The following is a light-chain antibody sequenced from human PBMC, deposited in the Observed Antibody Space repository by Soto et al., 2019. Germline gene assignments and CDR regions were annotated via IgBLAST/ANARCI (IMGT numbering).Light chain of an antibody. J-gene: IGLJ1*01. Sequence: QSALTQPASVSGSPGQSIAISCTGTSSDVGAYNYVSWYQHHPGKAPKLMIYEVSNWPSGVSNRFSGSKSGNTASLTISGLQAEDEADYYCSSYTSASTYVFGTGTKLTVL. CDR2: EVS. CDR3: SSYTSASTYV. CDR1: SSDVGAYNY. V-gene: IGLV2-14*01.